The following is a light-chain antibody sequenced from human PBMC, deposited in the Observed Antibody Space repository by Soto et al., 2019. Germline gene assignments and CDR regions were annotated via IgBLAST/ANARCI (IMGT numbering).Light chain of an antibody. J-gene: IGLJ2*01. CDR3: QTWGTGIQV. CDR1: SGHSNYA. V-gene: IGLV4-69*01. Sequence: QPVLTQSPSASASLGASVKLTCTLSSGHSNYAIAWHQQQPEKGPRYLMKLNSDGSHNKGDGIPDRFSGSSSGAERYLTISSLQSEDKADYCCQTWGTGIQVFGGGTKLTVL. CDR2: LNSDGSH.